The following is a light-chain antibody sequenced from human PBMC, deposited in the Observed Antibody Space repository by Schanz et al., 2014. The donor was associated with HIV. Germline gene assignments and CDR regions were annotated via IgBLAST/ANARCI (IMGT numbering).Light chain of an antibody. CDR1: SSDVGGYNY. CDR3: SSYAGSTNYV. J-gene: IGLJ1*01. Sequence: QSALTQPPSASGSPGQSVTISCTGTSSDVGGYNYVSWYQQHPGKAPKIMIYEVTKRASGVPDRFSGSKSGNTASLTVSGLQAEDEADYYCSSYAGSTNYVFGTGTKPTVL. V-gene: IGLV2-8*01. CDR2: EVT.